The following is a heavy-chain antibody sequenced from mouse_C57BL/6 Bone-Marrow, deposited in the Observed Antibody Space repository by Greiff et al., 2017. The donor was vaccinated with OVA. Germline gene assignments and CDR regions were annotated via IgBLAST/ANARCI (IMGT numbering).Heavy chain of an antibody. V-gene: IGHV5-2*03. CDR3: ARRVDYAWFAY. CDR2: INSDGGST. CDR1: AYEFPSHD. Sequence: DVKLVESGGGLVQPGESLKLSCESNAYEFPSHDMSWVRKTPEKRLELVAAINSDGGSTYYPDTMERRVIISRDNTKKTLYLQRSSLRSEDTALYYCARRVDYAWFAYWGQGTLVTVSA. D-gene: IGHD2-4*01. J-gene: IGHJ3*01.